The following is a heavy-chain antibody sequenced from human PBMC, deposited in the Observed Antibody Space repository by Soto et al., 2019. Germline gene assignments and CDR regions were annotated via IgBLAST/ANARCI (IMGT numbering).Heavy chain of an antibody. J-gene: IGHJ4*02. V-gene: IGHV1-69*01. CDR2: IIPIFGTA. CDR3: TRVGDVLLWFGEY. D-gene: IGHD3-10*01. CDR1: GGTFSSFA. Sequence: QVQLVQSGAKVKKPGSSVKVSCKASGGTFSSFAISWVRQAPGQGLEWMGGIIPIFGTANYAQKFQGRVTITADESTSTAYMELSSLRSEDTAVYYCTRVGDVLLWFGEYWGQGTLVTVSS.